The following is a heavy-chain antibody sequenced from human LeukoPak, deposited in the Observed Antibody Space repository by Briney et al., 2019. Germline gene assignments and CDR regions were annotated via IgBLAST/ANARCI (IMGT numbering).Heavy chain of an antibody. D-gene: IGHD6-13*01. J-gene: IGHJ4*02. V-gene: IGHV5-51*01. Sequence: GESLKISCKGSGYSFTSYGIGWVRQMPGKGLEWMGLIYPGDSDTRYSPSFQGQVSISADKSISTAYLQWSSLKASDTAMYYCARRAIAAAGRHFDYWGQGTLVTVSS. CDR1: GYSFTSYG. CDR2: IYPGDSDT. CDR3: ARRAIAAAGRHFDY.